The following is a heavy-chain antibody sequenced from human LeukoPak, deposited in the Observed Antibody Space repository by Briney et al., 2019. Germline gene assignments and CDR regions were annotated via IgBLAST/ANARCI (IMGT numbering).Heavy chain of an antibody. V-gene: IGHV4-61*02. J-gene: IGHJ4*02. Sequence: SQTLSLTCTVSGGSISSGSYYWSWIRQPAGKGLEWIGRIYTSGSTNYNPSLKSRVTISVDTSQNQFSLKLSSVTAADTAVYYCARDLTIYYFDYWGQGTLVTVSS. D-gene: IGHD1-1*01. CDR1: GGSISSGSYY. CDR3: ARDLTIYYFDY. CDR2: IYTSGST.